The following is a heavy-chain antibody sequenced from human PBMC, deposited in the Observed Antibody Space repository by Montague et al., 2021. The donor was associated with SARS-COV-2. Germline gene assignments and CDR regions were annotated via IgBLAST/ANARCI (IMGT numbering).Heavy chain of an antibody. CDR1: GFTFSNYD. CDR2: ISTSAYTT. J-gene: IGHJ3*02. Sequence: SLRLSCAASGFTFSNYDMNWVRQAPGKGPEWISYISTSAYTTSYAGSVKGRFTISRDNGKNSLYLQMNSLRVEDTAVYYCTRDHRSIAGDGLDIWGQGTKVTVSS. D-gene: IGHD6-6*01. CDR3: TRDHRSIAGDGLDI. V-gene: IGHV3-48*03.